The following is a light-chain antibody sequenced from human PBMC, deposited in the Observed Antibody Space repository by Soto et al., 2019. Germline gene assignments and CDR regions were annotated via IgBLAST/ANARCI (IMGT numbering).Light chain of an antibody. CDR2: ETT. V-gene: IGLV2-23*01. J-gene: IGLJ1*01. CDR1: SSDVGSYNL. Sequence: QSALTQPASVSGSPGQSITISCTGTSSDVGSYNLVSWYQQHPGKAPKLMISETTERPSGVSNRFSGSKSGNTASLTISGLQAEDEADYYCCSFAGGSTYVFGTGTKLTVL. CDR3: CSFAGGSTYV.